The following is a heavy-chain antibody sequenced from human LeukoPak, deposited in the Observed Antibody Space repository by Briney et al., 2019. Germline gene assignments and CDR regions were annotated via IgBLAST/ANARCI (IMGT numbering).Heavy chain of an antibody. CDR2: IIPILGIA. CDR3: AREGPTMIVLADAFDI. V-gene: IGHV1-69*04. CDR1: GGTFSSYT. Sequence: GASVKVSCKASGGTFSSYTISWVRQARGQGLEWMGRIIPILGIANYAQKFQGRVTITADKSTSTAYMELSSLRSEDTAVYYCAREGPTMIVLADAFDIWGQGTMVTVSS. D-gene: IGHD3-22*01. J-gene: IGHJ3*02.